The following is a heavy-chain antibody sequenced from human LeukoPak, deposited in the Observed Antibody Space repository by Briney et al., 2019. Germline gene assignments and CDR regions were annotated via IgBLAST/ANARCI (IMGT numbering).Heavy chain of an antibody. CDR3: ARGGSSGWYNYFDY. J-gene: IGHJ4*02. CDR2: IYYSGST. D-gene: IGHD6-19*01. Sequence: SETLSLTCTVSGGSISSSSYYWGWIRQPPGKGLEWIGSIYYSGSTYYNPSLKSRVTISVDTSKNQFSLKLSSVTAADTAVYYCARGGSSGWYNYFDYWGQGTLVTVSS. V-gene: IGHV4-39*07. CDR1: GGSISSSSYY.